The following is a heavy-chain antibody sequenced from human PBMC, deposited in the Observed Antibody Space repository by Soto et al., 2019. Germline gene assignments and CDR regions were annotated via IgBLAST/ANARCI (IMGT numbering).Heavy chain of an antibody. CDR3: ARVPRDGYNRFDN. CDR2: IYYSGST. V-gene: IGHV4-30-4*08. D-gene: IGHD5-12*01. CDR1: VVNIRSLCFY. J-gene: IGHJ4*01. Sequence: LSCSVFVVNIRSLCFYRSGKSNPPGKGLDWIGYIYYSGSTYYTPSLKSRVTISVDTSKNHFSLKLSSVTAADTAVYYCARVPRDGYNRFDNWGQGTLVTVSS.